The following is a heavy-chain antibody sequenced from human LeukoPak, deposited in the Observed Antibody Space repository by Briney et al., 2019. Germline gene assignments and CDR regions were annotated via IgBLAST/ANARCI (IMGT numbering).Heavy chain of an antibody. CDR3: AREASLPLIEDYYYYMDV. Sequence: GASVKVSCKASGYTFTSYYMHWVRQAPGQGLEWMGIINPSGGSTSYAQKFQGRVTITTDESTSTAYMELSSLRSEDTAVYYCAREASLPLIEDYYYYMDVWGKGTTVTVSS. CDR1: GYTFTSYY. V-gene: IGHV1-46*01. J-gene: IGHJ6*03. D-gene: IGHD2-21*01. CDR2: INPSGGST.